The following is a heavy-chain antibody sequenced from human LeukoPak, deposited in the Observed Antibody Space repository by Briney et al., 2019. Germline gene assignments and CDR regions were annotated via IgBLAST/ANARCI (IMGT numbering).Heavy chain of an antibody. V-gene: IGHV4-39*01. CDR3: ARHLGPEIDSSGYYGY. J-gene: IGHJ4*02. CDR1: GGSISSSSYY. CDR2: IYYSGST. Sequence: SETLSLTCTVSGGSISSSSYYWGWIRQPPGKGLEWIGSIYYSGSTYYNPSLKSRVTISVDTSKNQFSLKLSSVTAADTAVYYCARHLGPEIDSSGYYGYWGQGTLVTVSS. D-gene: IGHD3-22*01.